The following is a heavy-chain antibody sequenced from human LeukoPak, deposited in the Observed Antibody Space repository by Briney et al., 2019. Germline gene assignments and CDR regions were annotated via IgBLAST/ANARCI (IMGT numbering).Heavy chain of an antibody. CDR1: GYTLIELS. V-gene: IGHV1-24*01. CDR2: FNPEDGET. D-gene: IGHD5-18*01. J-gene: IGHJ4*02. CDR3: ARSDTAMVTALVY. Sequence: ASARVSCKVSGYTLIELSMHWVRQAPGKGLEWMGGFNPEDGETIYAQKFQGRVSMTEDTSTDTTYMELSSLRSKDTAVYYCARSDTAMVTALVYWGQGTLVAVSS.